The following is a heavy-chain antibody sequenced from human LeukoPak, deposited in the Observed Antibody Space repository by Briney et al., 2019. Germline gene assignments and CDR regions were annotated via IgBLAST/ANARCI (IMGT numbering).Heavy chain of an antibody. CDR3: ARDDSRSDRSGSYAY. D-gene: IGHD1-26*01. CDR2: INAGNGNT. V-gene: IGHV1-3*01. CDR1: GYTFINYA. Sequence: ASVKVSCKASGYTFINYAIHWVRQAPGQRLEWMGWINAGNGNTKYSQKFQGRVTITRDTSASTAYMELSSLRSEDTAVYYCARDDSRSDRSGSYAYWGQGTLVTVSS. J-gene: IGHJ4*02.